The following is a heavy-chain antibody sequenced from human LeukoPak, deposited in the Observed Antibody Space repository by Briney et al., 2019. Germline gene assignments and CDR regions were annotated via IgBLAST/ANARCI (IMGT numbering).Heavy chain of an antibody. CDR2: ISDSGGRT. CDR1: GITLSNYG. J-gene: IGHJ4*02. CDR3: AKRGVVIRVILVGFHKEAYYFDS. D-gene: IGHD3-22*01. Sequence: GGSLRLSRAVSGITLSNYGMSWVRQAPGKGLEWVAGISDSGGRTNYADSVKGRFAISRDNPRDTLYLQMNSLRAEDTAVYFCAKRGVVIRVILVGFHKEAYYFDSWGQGALVTVSS. V-gene: IGHV3-23*01.